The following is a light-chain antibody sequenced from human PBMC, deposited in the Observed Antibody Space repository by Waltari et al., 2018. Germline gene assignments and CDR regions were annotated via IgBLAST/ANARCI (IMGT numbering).Light chain of an antibody. V-gene: IGLV1-40*01. CDR2: ANA. Sequence: QQLPGPAPKLLTYANAYRPSGVPERFSAAKSGTSASLAVTGLQADDEADYYGQSYDTTLSGAVFGGGTKLTVL. CDR3: QSYDTTLSGAV. J-gene: IGLJ2*01.